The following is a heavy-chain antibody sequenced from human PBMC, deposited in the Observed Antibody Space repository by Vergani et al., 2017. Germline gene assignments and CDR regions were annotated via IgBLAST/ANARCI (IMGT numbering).Heavy chain of an antibody. CDR3: ARDESGRDRSERNYYYMDV. Sequence: QVQLQESGPGLVKPSETLSLTCTVSGGSVSSGSYYWSWIRQPAGKGLEWIGYIYYSGSTNYNPSLKSRVTISVDTSKNQFSRKLSSVTAADTAVYYCARDESGRDRSERNYYYMDVWGKGTTVTVSS. V-gene: IGHV4-61*10. D-gene: IGHD3-22*01. J-gene: IGHJ6*03. CDR1: GGSVSSGSYY. CDR2: IYYSGST.